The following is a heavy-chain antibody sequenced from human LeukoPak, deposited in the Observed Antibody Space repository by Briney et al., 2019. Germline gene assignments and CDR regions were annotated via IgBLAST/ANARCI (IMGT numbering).Heavy chain of an antibody. Sequence: GGSLRLSCAASGFTFSSYGMHWVHQAPGKGLEWVAFIRYDGSNKYYADSVKGRFTISRDNSKNTLYLQMNSLRAEDTAVYYCATLGEQQLSTPADYWGQGTLVTVSS. CDR2: IRYDGSNK. CDR1: GFTFSSYG. J-gene: IGHJ4*02. D-gene: IGHD6-13*01. V-gene: IGHV3-30*02. CDR3: ATLGEQQLSTPADY.